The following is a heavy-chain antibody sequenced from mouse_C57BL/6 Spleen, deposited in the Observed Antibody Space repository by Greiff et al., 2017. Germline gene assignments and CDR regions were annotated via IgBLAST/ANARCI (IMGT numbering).Heavy chain of an antibody. J-gene: IGHJ3*01. CDR2: ISYSGST. V-gene: IGHV3-1*01. Sequence: ESGPGMVKPSQSLSLTCTVTGYSITSGYDWHWIRHFPGNKLEWMGYISYSGSTNYNPSLKSRISITHDTSKNHFFLKLNSVTTEDTATYYCAREGDDYEFAYWGQGTLVTVSA. CDR3: AREGDDYEFAY. CDR1: GYSITSGYD. D-gene: IGHD2-4*01.